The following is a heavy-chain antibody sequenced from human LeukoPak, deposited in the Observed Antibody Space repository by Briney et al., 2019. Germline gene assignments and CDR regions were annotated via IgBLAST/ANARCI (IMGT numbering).Heavy chain of an antibody. CDR2: MGTSVSTI. V-gene: IGHV3-11*01. CDR1: GFTFSNYY. Sequence: GGSLRLSCAASGFTFSNYYMSWLRQAPGKGLEWVSYMGTSVSTISYADSVKGRFTISRDNAKNSLSLQMNSLRAEDTAVYYCAGGYGSGSYSAWGQGTLATVSS. J-gene: IGHJ5*02. CDR3: AGGYGSGSYSA. D-gene: IGHD3-10*01.